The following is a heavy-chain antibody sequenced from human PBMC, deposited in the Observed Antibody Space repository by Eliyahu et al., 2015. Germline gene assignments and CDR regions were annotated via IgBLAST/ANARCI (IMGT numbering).Heavy chain of an antibody. D-gene: IGHD2-2*01. CDR1: GYXFTNYW. Sequence: EVQLVQSGAEVKKPGESVKISCKASGYXFTNYWIGWVRQMPGKGLEWMGMIYPDDSDTRYSPSFQGQVTISADKSISTAYLQWSSLRASDTAMYYCARQGCSRASCCDYWGQGTLVTVSS. V-gene: IGHV5-51*01. CDR2: IYPDDSDT. J-gene: IGHJ4*02. CDR3: ARQGCSRASCCDY.